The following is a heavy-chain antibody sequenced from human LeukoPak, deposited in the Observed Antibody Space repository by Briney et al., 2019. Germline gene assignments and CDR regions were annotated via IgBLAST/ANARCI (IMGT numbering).Heavy chain of an antibody. CDR3: ARSGFGATNIYSYFDY. D-gene: IGHD1-26*01. CDR2: IYYSGNT. CDR1: GYSINSGYY. V-gene: IGHV4-38-2*02. J-gene: IGHJ4*02. Sequence: SETLSLTCSVSGYSINSGYYWSWIRQPPGKGLEWIGYIYYSGNTYYNPSLKSRVTISVDTSKNQFSLKLSSVAAADTAVYYCARSGFGATNIYSYFDYWGQGTLVTVSS.